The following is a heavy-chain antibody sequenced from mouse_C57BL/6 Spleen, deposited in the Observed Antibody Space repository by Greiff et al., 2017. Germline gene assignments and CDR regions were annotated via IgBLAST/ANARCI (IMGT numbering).Heavy chain of an antibody. CDR3: ARGNYAWDY. D-gene: IGHD2-1*01. V-gene: IGHV1-54*01. J-gene: IGHJ4*01. CDR2: INPGSGGT. CDR1: GYAFTNYL. Sequence: GQLQQSGAELVRPGTSVKVSCKASGYAFTNYLIEWVKQRPGQGLEWIGVINPGSGGTNYNEKFKGKATLTADKSSSTAYMQLSSLTSEDSAVYFCARGNYAWDYWGQGTSVTVSS.